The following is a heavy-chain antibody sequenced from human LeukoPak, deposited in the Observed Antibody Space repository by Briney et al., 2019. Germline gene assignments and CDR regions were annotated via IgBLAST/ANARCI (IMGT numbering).Heavy chain of an antibody. CDR1: GSTFSSYD. CDR3: ASGPRLSGHYEVY. J-gene: IGHJ4*02. D-gene: IGHD3-22*01. V-gene: IGHV3-33*01. Sequence: PGRSLRLSCAASGSTFSSYDVHWVRQSPGKGLEWVAVIWSDAINKYFADSVKGRFTISRDNSKNAVYLRMTSLTAEDTAVYYCASGPRLSGHYEVYWGQGTLVTVSS. CDR2: IWSDAINK.